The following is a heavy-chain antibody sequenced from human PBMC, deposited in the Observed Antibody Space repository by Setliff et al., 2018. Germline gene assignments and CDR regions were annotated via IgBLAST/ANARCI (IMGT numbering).Heavy chain of an antibody. CDR1: GDSINSDY. J-gene: IGHJ4*02. Sequence: PSETLSLTCSVYGDSINSDYWAWIRQTPGKGLEWIGEINHSGITSYSPSLESRVVVSVDTSKNQFSLKVNSVTAADTAVYYCARSGGPRHGDYVAYWGQGTLVTVSS. CDR2: INHSGIT. V-gene: IGHV4-34*01. D-gene: IGHD2-8*01. CDR3: ARSGGPRHGDYVAY.